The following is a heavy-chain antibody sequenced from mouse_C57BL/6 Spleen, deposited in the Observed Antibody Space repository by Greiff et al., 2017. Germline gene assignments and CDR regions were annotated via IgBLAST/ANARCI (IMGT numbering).Heavy chain of an antibody. V-gene: IGHV5-17*01. CDR1: GFTFSDYG. CDR3: ARPPYDSDYAMDY. CDR2: ISSGSSTI. J-gene: IGHJ4*01. Sequence: EVQLVESGGGLVKPGGSLKLSCAASGFTFSDYGMHWVRQAPEKGLEWVAYISSGSSTIYYADTVKGRFTISRDNAKNTLFLQMTSLRSEDTAMCYCARPPYDSDYAMDYWGQGTSVTVSS. D-gene: IGHD2-4*01.